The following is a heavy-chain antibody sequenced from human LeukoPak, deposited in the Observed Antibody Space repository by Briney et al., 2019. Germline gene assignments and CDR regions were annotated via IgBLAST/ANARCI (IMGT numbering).Heavy chain of an antibody. Sequence: PSETLSLTCAVYGGSFSGYYWSWIRQPPGKGLEWIGEINHSGSTNYNPSLKSRVTISVDTSKNQFSLKLSSVTAADTAVYYRAREGYGGNSDFDYWGQGTLVTVSS. CDR1: GGSFSGYY. D-gene: IGHD4-23*01. J-gene: IGHJ4*02. CDR3: AREGYGGNSDFDY. CDR2: INHSGST. V-gene: IGHV4-34*01.